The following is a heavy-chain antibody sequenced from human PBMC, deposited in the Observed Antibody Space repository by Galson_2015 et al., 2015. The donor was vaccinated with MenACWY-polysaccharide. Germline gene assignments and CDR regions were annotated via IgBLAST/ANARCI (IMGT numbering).Heavy chain of an antibody. CDR3: VRLLGGVSFDS. D-gene: IGHD1-26*01. CDR1: GFSVPATGVG. V-gene: IGHV2-5*02. J-gene: IGHJ4*02. CDR2: IYWAGGK. Sequence: PALVKPTQPLSLPCTFSGFSVPATGVGVGWISQPPGKAPEWLAPIYWAGGKSFSPSLGARLPLTKATSREQVVLTMTDMDPVDTATYYCVRLLGGVSFDSWGQGTL.